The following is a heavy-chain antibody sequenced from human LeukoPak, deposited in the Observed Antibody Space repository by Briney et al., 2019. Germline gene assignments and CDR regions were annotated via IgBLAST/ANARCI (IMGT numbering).Heavy chain of an antibody. D-gene: IGHD1-26*01. Sequence: PGGSLRLSCSASGFIFSSYNMNWVRQAPGQALERVSSITSSSSHTFYADSVRGRYTIFRDNAQKSLYLQMDSLTAEDTAVYYCARDPYSGGYGADYYYYMDVWGKGTTVTVSS. CDR3: ARDPYSGGYGADYYYYMDV. V-gene: IGHV3-21*01. J-gene: IGHJ6*03. CDR2: ITSSSSHT. CDR1: GFIFSSYN.